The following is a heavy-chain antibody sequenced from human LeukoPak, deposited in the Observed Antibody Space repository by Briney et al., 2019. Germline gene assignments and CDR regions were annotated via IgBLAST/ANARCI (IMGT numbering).Heavy chain of an antibody. CDR3: ATTLNYYGSGSQFDIFDY. CDR2: ISGSGGST. D-gene: IGHD3-10*01. J-gene: IGHJ4*02. V-gene: IGHV3-23*01. Sequence: PGGSLRLSCAASGFTFSSYGMSWVSQAPGKGLEWVSDISGSGGSTYYADSVKGRFTIYRDNDKNRLYLQMNSLRAEATAVYYCATTLNYYGSGSQFDIFDYWGQGTLVTVSS. CDR1: GFTFSSYG.